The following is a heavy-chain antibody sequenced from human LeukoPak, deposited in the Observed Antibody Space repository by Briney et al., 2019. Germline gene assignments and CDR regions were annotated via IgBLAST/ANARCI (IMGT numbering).Heavy chain of an antibody. Sequence: GGSLRLSCAASGFTFSSYSMNWVRQAPGKGLEWVSSISSSSSYIYYADSVKGRFTISRDNAKNSLYLQMNSLRAEDTGVYFCARLPTFYYDSSGYHYDYWGQGTLVTVSS. CDR2: ISSSSSYI. V-gene: IGHV3-21*04. CDR1: GFTFSSYS. CDR3: ARLPTFYYDSSGYHYDY. D-gene: IGHD3-22*01. J-gene: IGHJ4*02.